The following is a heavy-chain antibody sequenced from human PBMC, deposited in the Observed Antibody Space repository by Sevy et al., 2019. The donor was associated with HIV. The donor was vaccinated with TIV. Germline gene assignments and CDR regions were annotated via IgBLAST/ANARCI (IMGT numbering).Heavy chain of an antibody. V-gene: IGHV3-33*01. CDR2: IWYDGSNI. CDR1: GFTFSSYG. J-gene: IGHJ4*02. Sequence: WGSLRLSCVTSGFTFSSYGMHWVRQAPGKGLEWVADIWYDGSNIHYADSVRGRFTISRDNSKNTLSLQMTSLRAEDTAVYYCARERTYLFDYCGQGTLVTVSS. CDR3: ARERTYLFDY.